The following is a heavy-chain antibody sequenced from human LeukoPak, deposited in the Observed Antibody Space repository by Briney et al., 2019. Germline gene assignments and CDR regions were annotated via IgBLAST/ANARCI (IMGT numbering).Heavy chain of an antibody. V-gene: IGHV1-46*01. CDR3: ARYIVVVPAAILGDYYYYYMDV. Sequence: ASVKVSCKASGYTFTSYYMHWVRQAPGQGLEWMGIINPSGGSTSYAQEFQGRVTMTRDTSTSTVYMELSSLRSEDTAVYYCARYIVVVPAAILGDYYYYYMDVWGKGTTVTVSS. CDR2: INPSGGST. D-gene: IGHD2-2*01. J-gene: IGHJ6*03. CDR1: GYTFTSYY.